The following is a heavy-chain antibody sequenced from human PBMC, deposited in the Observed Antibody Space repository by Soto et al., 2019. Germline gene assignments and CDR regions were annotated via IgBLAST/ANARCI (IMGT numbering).Heavy chain of an antibody. Sequence: ASVKVSCKASGYTFSDYYMHWVRQAPGQGLEWMGWINANSGGTTYAQKFQGRVTMTRDTSTSTAYMELSRLSSDDTAIYYCARLQIEVAGSNWGQGTLFTVSP. D-gene: IGHD6-19*01. CDR3: ARLQIEVAGSN. CDR2: INANSGGT. V-gene: IGHV1-2*02. CDR1: GYTFSDYY. J-gene: IGHJ4*02.